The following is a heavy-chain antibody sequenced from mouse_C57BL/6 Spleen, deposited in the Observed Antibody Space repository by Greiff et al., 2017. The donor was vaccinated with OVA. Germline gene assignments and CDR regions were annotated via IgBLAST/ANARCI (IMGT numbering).Heavy chain of an antibody. Sequence: EVKLQESGPELVKPGASVKIPCKASGYTFTDYNMDWVKQSHGKSLEWIGDINPNNGGTIYNQKFKGKATLTVDKSSSTAYMELRSLTSEDTAVYYCARLGDLRYFDVWGTGTTVTVSS. V-gene: IGHV1-18*01. J-gene: IGHJ1*03. CDR2: INPNNGGT. CDR3: ARLGDLRYFDV. CDR1: GYTFTDYN. D-gene: IGHD2-13*01.